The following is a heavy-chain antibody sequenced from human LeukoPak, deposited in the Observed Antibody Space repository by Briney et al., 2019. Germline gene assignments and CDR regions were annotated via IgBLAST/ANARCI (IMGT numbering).Heavy chain of an antibody. CDR3: TTRGCNAGGCYSSFYYYYGLHF. J-gene: IGHJ6*02. Sequence: GASVKVSCKASGGTFSSYAISWVRQAPGQGFEWMGGIIPIFGTADYAQRFQGRVTITADQSTSTTYMALSSLRSEDTATYYCTTRGCNAGGCYSSFYYYYGLHFWGQGTTVSVSS. V-gene: IGHV1-69*13. CDR1: GGTFSSYA. CDR2: IIPIFGTA. D-gene: IGHD2-15*01.